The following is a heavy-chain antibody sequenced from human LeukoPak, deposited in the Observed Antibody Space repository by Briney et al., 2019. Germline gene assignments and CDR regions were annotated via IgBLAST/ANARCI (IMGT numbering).Heavy chain of an antibody. CDR3: ARGGVVPAPVLFDP. CDR2: MNPNSGNT. V-gene: IGHV1-8*02. Sequence: GASVKVSCKASGGTFSSYAISWVRQAPGQGLEWMGWMNPNSGNTGYAQKFQGRVTMTRNTSISTAYMELSSLRSEDTAVYYCARGGVVPAPVLFDPWGQGTLVTVSS. J-gene: IGHJ5*02. D-gene: IGHD2-2*01. CDR1: GGTFSSYA.